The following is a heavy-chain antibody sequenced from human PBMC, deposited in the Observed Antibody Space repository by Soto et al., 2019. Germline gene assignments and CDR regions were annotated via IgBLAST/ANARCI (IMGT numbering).Heavy chain of an antibody. V-gene: IGHV3-15*01. J-gene: IGHJ4*02. D-gene: IGHD4-17*01. CDR2: IKSKTDGGTI. Sequence: EVQLVESGGGLVKPGESLRLSCVASGFTFSNALMTWVRQAPGKGLEWVGRIKSKTDGGTIGYAAPVKGRLTISRDDSKNTLYLQMNSLRTEDTAVYYCTTNYGARDWGQGTLVIVSS. CDR3: TTNYGARD. CDR1: GFTFSNAL.